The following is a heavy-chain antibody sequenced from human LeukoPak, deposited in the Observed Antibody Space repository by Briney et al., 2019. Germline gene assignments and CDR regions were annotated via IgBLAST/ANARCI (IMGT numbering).Heavy chain of an antibody. CDR1: GLTVSSNY. D-gene: IGHD3-10*01. CDR3: ARSNYGSGTYYVDY. Sequence: GGSLRLSCAASGLTVSSNYMSWVRQAPGKGLEWVSIIYSGGSTYHADSVQGRFTVSRDNSKNTLYLQMNSLRAEDTAVYYCARSNYGSGTYYVDYWGQGTLVTVSS. CDR2: IYSGGST. J-gene: IGHJ4*02. V-gene: IGHV3-53*01.